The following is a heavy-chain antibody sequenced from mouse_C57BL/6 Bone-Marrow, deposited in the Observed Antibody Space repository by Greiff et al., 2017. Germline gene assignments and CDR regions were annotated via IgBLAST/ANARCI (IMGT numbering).Heavy chain of an antibody. J-gene: IGHJ3*01. CDR1: GYTFTSYG. CDR2: IYPRSGNT. D-gene: IGHD1-1*01. Sequence: VQLQQSGAELARPGASVKLSCKASGYTFTSYGISWVKQRTGQGLEWIGEIYPRSGNTYYNEKFKGKATLTADKSSSTAYMELRSLTSEDSAVYFCARPLSYGSSPWFAYWGQGTLVTVSA. CDR3: ARPLSYGSSPWFAY. V-gene: IGHV1-81*01.